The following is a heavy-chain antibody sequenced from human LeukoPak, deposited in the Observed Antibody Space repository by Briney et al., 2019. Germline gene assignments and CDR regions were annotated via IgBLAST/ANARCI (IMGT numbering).Heavy chain of an antibody. CDR1: VGTFSSYA. D-gene: IGHD4-17*01. CDR3: ATVETTVTTNWFDP. Sequence: GASVKVSCKASVGTFSSYAISWVRQAPGQGLEGVGGSIPIFSTANYAQKFQGRVTMTEDTSTDTAYMELTSMRSEDTAVYYCATVETTVTTNWFDPWGQGTLVTVSS. V-gene: IGHV1-69*06. CDR2: SIPIFSTA. J-gene: IGHJ5*02.